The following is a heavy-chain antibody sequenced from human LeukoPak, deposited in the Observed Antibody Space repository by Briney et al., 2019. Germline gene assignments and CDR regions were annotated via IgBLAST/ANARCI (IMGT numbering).Heavy chain of an antibody. CDR3: ARDLHYYGSGSYFFDL. CDR2: INHSGST. J-gene: IGHJ2*01. CDR1: GGSFSGYY. V-gene: IGHV4-34*01. Sequence: SETLSLTCAVYGGSFSGYYWSWIRQPPGKGLEWIGEINHSGSTNYNPSLKSRVTISVDTSKNQFSLKLSSVTAADTAVYYCARDLHYYGSGSYFFDLWGRGTLVTVSS. D-gene: IGHD3-10*01.